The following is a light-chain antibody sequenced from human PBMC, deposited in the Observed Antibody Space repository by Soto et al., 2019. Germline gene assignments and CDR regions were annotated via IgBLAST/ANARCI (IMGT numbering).Light chain of an antibody. CDR2: GAF. J-gene: IGKJ1*01. Sequence: EIVMSQAPGSLSLFPGERATFFCCASPSLSSNYLASYQQKPGQAPRLLIYGAFKRATGIPDRFSGSGSGTDFTLTISRMEPEDFAVYCCQQYGSSPRTFGQGTKVDIK. V-gene: IGKV3-20*01. CDR1: PSLSSNY. CDR3: QQYGSSPRT.